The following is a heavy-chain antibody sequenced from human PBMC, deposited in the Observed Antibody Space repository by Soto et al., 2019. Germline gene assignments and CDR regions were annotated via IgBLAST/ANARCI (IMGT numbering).Heavy chain of an antibody. CDR2: ISGSGGNT. J-gene: IGHJ5*02. CDR3: XKEMGDYYDSSGSWFDP. Sequence: GGSLRLSCAASGFTFSIYVMSWVRQARGKGLEWVSAISGSGGNTYYADSVKGRFTISRDNSKNTLFLQMNSLRAEDTALYFCXKEMGDYYDSSGSWFDPWGQGTLVTVSS. CDR1: GFTFSIYV. D-gene: IGHD3-22*01. V-gene: IGHV3-23*01.